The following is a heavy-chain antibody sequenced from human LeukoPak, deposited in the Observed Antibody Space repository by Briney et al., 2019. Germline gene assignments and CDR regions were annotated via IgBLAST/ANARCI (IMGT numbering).Heavy chain of an antibody. V-gene: IGHV4-39*01. CDR3: TRAGAV. D-gene: IGHD3-16*01. CDR1: GGPISSSSYY. J-gene: IGHJ4*02. CDR2: IYYSGST. Sequence: SATLSLTCTVSGGPISSSSYYWGWIRQPSGKGLGWIGSIYYSGSTYNSPSLKSRVTISVDTSKNQVSLKLSSVTAADTAVYYCTRAGAVWGQGTLVTVSS.